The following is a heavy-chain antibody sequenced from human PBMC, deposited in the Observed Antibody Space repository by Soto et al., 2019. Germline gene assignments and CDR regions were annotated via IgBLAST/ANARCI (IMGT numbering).Heavy chain of an antibody. CDR3: ARVHPAYYILTGYWSEYGMDV. D-gene: IGHD3-9*01. J-gene: IGHJ6*02. CDR1: GYTYTSYD. Sequence: GSVKVSCKASGYTYTSYDINWVRQATGQGLEWMGWMNSTSGNTGYAQKFPGRVTMTRNTSISTAYMELSSLISDDTAVYYCARVHPAYYILTGYWSEYGMDVWGQGTTVTVSS. V-gene: IGHV1-8*01. CDR2: MNSTSGNT.